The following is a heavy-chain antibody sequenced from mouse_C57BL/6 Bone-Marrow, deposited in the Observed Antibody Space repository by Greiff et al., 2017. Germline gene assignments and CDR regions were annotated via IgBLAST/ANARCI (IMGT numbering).Heavy chain of an antibody. CDR3: ARPYYYDYDDPYFGC. V-gene: IGHV1-9*01. Sequence: QVQLQQSGAELMKPGASVKLSCKATGYTFTGYWIEWVKQRPGHGLEWIGEILPGSGSTNYNEKFKGKATLTADTSSNAAYMQLSSLTSEDSAIYYCARPYYYDYDDPYFGCWGQGTTLTVSS. J-gene: IGHJ2*01. D-gene: IGHD2-4*01. CDR1: GYTFTGYW. CDR2: ILPGSGST.